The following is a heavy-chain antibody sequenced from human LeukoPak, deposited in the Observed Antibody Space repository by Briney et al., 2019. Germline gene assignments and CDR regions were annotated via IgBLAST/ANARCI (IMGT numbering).Heavy chain of an antibody. Sequence: GASVKVSCKASGYTFTSYGISWVRQAPGQGLEWMGWISAYNGNTNYAQKLQGRVTMTTDTSTSTAYMELRSLRSDDTAVYYCARVYPSFGWAPDYYFDYWGQGTLVTVSS. CDR2: ISAYNGNT. CDR1: GYTFTSYG. CDR3: ARVYPSFGWAPDYYFDY. V-gene: IGHV1-18*01. D-gene: IGHD2-2*01. J-gene: IGHJ4*02.